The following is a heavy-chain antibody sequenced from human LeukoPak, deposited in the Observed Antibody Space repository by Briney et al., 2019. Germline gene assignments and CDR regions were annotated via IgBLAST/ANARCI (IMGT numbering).Heavy chain of an antibody. D-gene: IGHD5-12*01. Sequence: TSETLSLTCTVSGGSISSSSFYWDWIRQPPGKGLEWIGTIFYSGSTYYNPSLKSRITISVDTSKNQFSLKLSSVTAADTAVYYCARHSRSGYSDYESAFDIWGQGTMVIVSS. CDR1: GGSISSSSFY. V-gene: IGHV4-39*01. J-gene: IGHJ3*02. CDR2: IFYSGST. CDR3: ARHSRSGYSDYESAFDI.